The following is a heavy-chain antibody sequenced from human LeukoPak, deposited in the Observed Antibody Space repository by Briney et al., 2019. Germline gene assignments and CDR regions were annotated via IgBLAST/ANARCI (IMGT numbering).Heavy chain of an antibody. J-gene: IGHJ4*02. CDR1: GGSITTYS. Sequence: PSETLSLTCTVSGGSITTYSWSWIRQPAGKGLELIGCIYASGSTTYNPSLKSRVTMSVDTSKNQFSVRLTSVAAADTAVYYCARAAYCSGASCYFDYWGQGTLVTVSS. V-gene: IGHV4-4*07. CDR2: IYASGST. D-gene: IGHD2-15*01. CDR3: ARAAYCSGASCYFDY.